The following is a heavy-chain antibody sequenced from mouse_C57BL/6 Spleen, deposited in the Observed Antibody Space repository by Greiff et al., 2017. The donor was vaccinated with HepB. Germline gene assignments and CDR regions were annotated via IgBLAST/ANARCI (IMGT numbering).Heavy chain of an antibody. CDR2: ISYDGSN. V-gene: IGHV3-6*01. Sequence: EVKLQESGPGLVKPSQSLSLTCSVTGYSITSGYYWNWIRQFPGNKLEWMGYISYDGSNNYNPSLKNRISITRDTSKNQFFLKLNSVTTEDTATYYWAPLYGNYYAMDYWGQGTSVTVSS. J-gene: IGHJ4*01. CDR3: APLYGNYYAMDY. D-gene: IGHD2-1*01. CDR1: GYSITSGYY.